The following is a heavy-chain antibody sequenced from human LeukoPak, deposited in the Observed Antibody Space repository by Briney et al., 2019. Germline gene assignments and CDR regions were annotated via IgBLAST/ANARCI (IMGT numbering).Heavy chain of an antibody. D-gene: IGHD6-19*01. CDR2: VSGYNGDT. J-gene: IGHJ6*03. Sequence: ASVKVSFKASGYTFRSYGISWVRQAPGQGLEWMGWVSGYNGDTNYVQKVQGRVTMTTDTSTATAYMELRSLRSDDTAVYYCARVGSMAGLYDSSYMDVWGKGTTVTVSS. CDR3: ARVGSMAGLYDSSYMDV. CDR1: GYTFRSYG. V-gene: IGHV1-18*01.